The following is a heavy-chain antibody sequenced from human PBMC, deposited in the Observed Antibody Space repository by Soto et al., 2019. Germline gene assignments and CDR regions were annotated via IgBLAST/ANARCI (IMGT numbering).Heavy chain of an antibody. D-gene: IGHD6-19*01. CDR2: IWYDGSNK. J-gene: IGHJ4*02. Sequence: GGSLRLSCAASGFTFSSYGMHWVRQAPGKGLEWVAVIWYDGSNKYYADSVKGRFTISRDNSKNTLYLQMNSLRAEDTAVYYCARDRSGPYFDYWGQGTLVTVSS. CDR1: GFTFSSYG. CDR3: ARDRSGPYFDY. V-gene: IGHV3-33*01.